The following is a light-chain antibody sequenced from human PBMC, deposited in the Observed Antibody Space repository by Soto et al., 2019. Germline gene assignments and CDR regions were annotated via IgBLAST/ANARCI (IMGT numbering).Light chain of an antibody. CDR2: GDN. CDR1: SPNIGANYD. Sequence: SALSRPRPLAGSPVRRITLLCTGTSPNIGANYDVHWYRHLPGTAPKLLISGDNNRPSGVPDRFYGSKSGTSASLAITGLQTEDEADYYCQSYDSSLNRVFGTGTKVTVL. V-gene: IGLV1-40*01. J-gene: IGLJ1*01. CDR3: QSYDSSLNRV.